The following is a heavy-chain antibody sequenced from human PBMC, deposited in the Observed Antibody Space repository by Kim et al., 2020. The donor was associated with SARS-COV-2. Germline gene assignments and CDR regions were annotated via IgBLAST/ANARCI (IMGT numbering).Heavy chain of an antibody. J-gene: IGHJ4*02. V-gene: IGHV3-30*04. Sequence: GGSLRLSCAASGFTFSSYAMHWVRQAPGKGLEWVAVISYDGSNKYYVDSVKGRFTISRDNSKNTLYLQMNSLRAEDTAVYYCARDRTDSNYGGLLWYWGQGTLVTVSS. CDR3: ARDRTDSNYGGLLWY. CDR2: ISYDGSNK. CDR1: GFTFSSYA. D-gene: IGHD4-4*01.